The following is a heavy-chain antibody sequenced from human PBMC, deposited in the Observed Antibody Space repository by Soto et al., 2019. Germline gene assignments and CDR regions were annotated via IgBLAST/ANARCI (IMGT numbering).Heavy chain of an antibody. J-gene: IGHJ4*02. Sequence: QLQLEESGPGLVKSSETLSLTCSVSGDSISSSSYYWGWIRQSPGEGLEWIGNIHGNGGTQYNPSLRGRVITSVDTSANQFSLRLTSVTAADTAVYYCASRYGPSEFDHWGQGSLVTVSS. CDR2: IHGNGGT. CDR3: ASRYGPSEFDH. CDR1: GDSISSSSYY. V-gene: IGHV4-39*01. D-gene: IGHD3-9*01.